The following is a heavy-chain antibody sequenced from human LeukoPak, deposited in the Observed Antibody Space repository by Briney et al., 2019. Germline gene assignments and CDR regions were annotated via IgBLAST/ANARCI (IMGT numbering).Heavy chain of an antibody. CDR1: GFTFSSYA. V-gene: IGHV3-30-3*01. CDR3: ARGCRDIVVVPAAKRGMDV. Sequence: GGSLRLPCAASGFTFSSYAMHWVRQAPGKGLEWVAVISYDGSNKYYADSVKGRFTISRDNSKNTLYLQMNSLRAEDTAVYYCARGCRDIVVVPAAKRGMDVWGQGTTVTVSS. J-gene: IGHJ6*02. D-gene: IGHD2-2*01. CDR2: ISYDGSNK.